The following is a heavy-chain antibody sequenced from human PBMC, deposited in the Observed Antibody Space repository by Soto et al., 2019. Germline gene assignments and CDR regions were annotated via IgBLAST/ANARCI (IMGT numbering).Heavy chain of an antibody. CDR1: GYTFTSYY. CDR3: ARVEYYDSSGYSYFDY. J-gene: IGHJ4*02. Sequence: ASVKVSCKASGYTFTSYYMHCVRQAPGQGLEWMGIINPSGGSTSYAQKFQGRVTMTRDTSTSTVYMELSSLRSEDTAVYYCARVEYYDSSGYSYFDYWGQGTLVTVSS. V-gene: IGHV1-46*01. D-gene: IGHD3-22*01. CDR2: INPSGGST.